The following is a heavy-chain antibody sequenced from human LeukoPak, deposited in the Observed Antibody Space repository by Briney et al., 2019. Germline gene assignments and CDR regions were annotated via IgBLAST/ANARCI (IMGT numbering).Heavy chain of an antibody. CDR3: ARTKAGTPRFNRGWYFDL. CDR1: GYTFTSYG. Sequence: GASVKVSCKASGYTFTSYGISWVRQAPGQGLEWMGWVSAYNGNTNYAQKLQGRVTMTTDTSTSTAYMELRSLRSEDTAVYYCARTKAGTPRFNRGWYFDLWGRGTLVTVSS. D-gene: IGHD6-19*01. V-gene: IGHV1-18*01. J-gene: IGHJ2*01. CDR2: VSAYNGNT.